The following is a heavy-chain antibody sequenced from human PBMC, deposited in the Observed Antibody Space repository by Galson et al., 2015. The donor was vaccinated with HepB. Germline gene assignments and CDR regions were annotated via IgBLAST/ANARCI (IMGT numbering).Heavy chain of an antibody. CDR3: STTMVRGPPR. Sequence: SLRLSCAGSGFNFRDAWMNWVRQVPGKGLEWVGRIKSETDGGTTDYTTSVRGRFSVSRNDSENTLFLQTRSLKTEDTAVYYCSTTMVRGPPRWGQGRLIIVSS. CDR2: IKSETDGGTT. D-gene: IGHD3-10*01. CDR1: GFNFRDAW. J-gene: IGHJ4*02. V-gene: IGHV3-15*01.